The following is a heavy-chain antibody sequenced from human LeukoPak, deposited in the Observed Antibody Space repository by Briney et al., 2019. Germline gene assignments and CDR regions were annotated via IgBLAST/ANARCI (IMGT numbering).Heavy chain of an antibody. Sequence: GGSLRLSCAASGFTFSSYAMSWVRQAPGKGLEWVSAISGSGGSTYYADSVKGRFTISRDNSKNTLYLQMNSLRAEDTAVYYCARHCSSTSCYFDYWGQGTLVTVSS. CDR2: ISGSGGST. D-gene: IGHD2-2*01. J-gene: IGHJ4*02. V-gene: IGHV3-23*01. CDR3: ARHCSSTSCYFDY. CDR1: GFTFSSYA.